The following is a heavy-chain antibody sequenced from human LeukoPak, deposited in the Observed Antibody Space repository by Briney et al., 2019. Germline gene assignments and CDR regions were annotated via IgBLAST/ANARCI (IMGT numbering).Heavy chain of an antibody. CDR2: MNPNSGNT. Sequence: ASVKVSCKASGYTFTSYDINWVRQATGQGLEWMGWMNPNSGNTGYAQKFQGRVTITRNTSISTAYMELSSLRSEDTAVYYCARDDKQLAGLDYWGQGTLVTVSS. V-gene: IGHV1-8*03. J-gene: IGHJ4*02. CDR1: GYTFTSYD. CDR3: ARDDKQLAGLDY. D-gene: IGHD6-6*01.